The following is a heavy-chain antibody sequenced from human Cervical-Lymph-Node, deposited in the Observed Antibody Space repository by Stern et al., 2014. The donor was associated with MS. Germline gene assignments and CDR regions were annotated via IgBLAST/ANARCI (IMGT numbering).Heavy chain of an antibody. Sequence: EVQLVESGAEVKKPGESLKISCKGSGYSFTKYWIGWVRQMPGKGLEWMGVIYPGDSDTRYRPSFQGRVTISADKSISTAYLQWSSLKASDTAMYYCARHRQQTLYGMDVWGQGTTVTVSS. V-gene: IGHV5-51*01. J-gene: IGHJ6*02. CDR1: GYSFTKYW. CDR2: IYPGDSDT. D-gene: IGHD6-13*01. CDR3: ARHRQQTLYGMDV.